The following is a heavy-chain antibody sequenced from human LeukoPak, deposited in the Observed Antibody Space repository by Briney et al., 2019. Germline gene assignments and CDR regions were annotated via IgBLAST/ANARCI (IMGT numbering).Heavy chain of an antibody. Sequence: SETLSLTCAVSGGSINSYYWSWIRQPPGKGLEWIGYIYYSGSTNYNPSLKSRVTISVDTSKNQFSLKLSSVTAADTAVYYCARDSVEGFDYWGQGTLVTVSS. CDR1: GGSINSYY. J-gene: IGHJ4*02. CDR3: ARDSVEGFDY. CDR2: IYYSGST. D-gene: IGHD2-21*01. V-gene: IGHV4-59*01.